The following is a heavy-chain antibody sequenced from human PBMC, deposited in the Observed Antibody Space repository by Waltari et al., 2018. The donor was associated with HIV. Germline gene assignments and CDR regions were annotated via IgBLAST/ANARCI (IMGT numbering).Heavy chain of an antibody. V-gene: IGHV4-59*07. Sequence: QVQLHESGPGLVKPSDTLSLTCTVSGDSIKSYSWNWIRQSPGKGLEWVGQISSSGTTKYKSSRNSRVTIHFDTPKKQLSLKLMYVTDTDAATYCCARSRVTRRVPGSYVMDVWGRETTVSVSS. D-gene: IGHD5-18*01. CDR3: ARSRVTRRVPGSYVMDV. J-gene: IGHJ6*02. CDR1: GDSIKSYS. CDR2: ISSSGTT.